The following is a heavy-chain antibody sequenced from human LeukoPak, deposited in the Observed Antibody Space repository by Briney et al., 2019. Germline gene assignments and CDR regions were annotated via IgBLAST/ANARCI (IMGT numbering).Heavy chain of an antibody. V-gene: IGHV3-43D*03. CDR1: GFTFDDYA. Sequence: GGSLRLSCAASGFTFDDYAMHWVRQAPGKGLEWVSLISWDGGSSYYADSVKGRFTISRDNSKNSLYLQMNSLRAEDTALYYCAKDGALLWFGELNYWGQGTLVTVSS. CDR3: AKDGALLWFGELNY. CDR2: ISWDGGSS. J-gene: IGHJ4*02. D-gene: IGHD3-10*01.